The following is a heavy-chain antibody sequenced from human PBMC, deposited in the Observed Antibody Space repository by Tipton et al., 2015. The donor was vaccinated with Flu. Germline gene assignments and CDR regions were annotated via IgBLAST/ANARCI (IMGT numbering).Heavy chain of an antibody. J-gene: IGHJ4*02. CDR2: IFHSGNT. Sequence: TLSLTCTVSGYPISSGYNWGWIRQPPGKGLEWIGNIFHSGNTYYNPSLKSRVTISVDTSKNQFSLKLSSVIAADTAVYYCARGPRLSVLGMVGDFDYWGQGTLVTVSS. CDR3: ARGPRLSVLGMVGDFDY. D-gene: IGHD3-10*02. CDR1: GYPISSGYN. V-gene: IGHV4-38-2*02.